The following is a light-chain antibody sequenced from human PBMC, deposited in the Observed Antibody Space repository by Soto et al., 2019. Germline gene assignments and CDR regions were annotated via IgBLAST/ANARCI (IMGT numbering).Light chain of an antibody. CDR2: NYV. J-gene: IGLJ2*01. CDR3: QSYDSHLSGSL. CDR1: SSNIGAGYG. V-gene: IGLV1-40*01. Sequence: QSVLTQPPSVSGAPGQRVTISCAGTSSNIGAGYGVHWYQQLPGRAPKLLIHNYVNRPSGVPDRFSGSKSGTSASLAITGLQGDDEGDYYCQSYDSHLSGSLFGGGTKFTVL.